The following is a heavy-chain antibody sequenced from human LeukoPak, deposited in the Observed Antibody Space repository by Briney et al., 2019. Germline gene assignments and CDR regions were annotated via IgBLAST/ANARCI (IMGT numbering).Heavy chain of an antibody. CDR2: INAGNGNT. D-gene: IGHD1-26*01. J-gene: IGHJ4*02. V-gene: IGHV1-3*01. Sequence: WASVKVSCKASGYTSTSYAMHWVRQAPGQRLEWMGWINAGNGNTKYSQKFQGRVTITRDTSASTAYMELSSLRSEDTAVYYCARVSGSQDFDYWGQGTLVTVSS. CDR3: ARVSGSQDFDY. CDR1: GYTSTSYA.